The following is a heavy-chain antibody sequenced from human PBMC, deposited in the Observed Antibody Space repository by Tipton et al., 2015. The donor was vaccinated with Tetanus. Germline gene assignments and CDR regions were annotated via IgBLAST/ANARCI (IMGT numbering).Heavy chain of an antibody. D-gene: IGHD1-1*01. V-gene: IGHV4-61*01. J-gene: IGHJ4*02. CDR2: IYHSRST. Sequence: TLSLTCIVSGGSVSGSSHYWSWIRQPPGKPLEWVGYIYHSRSTNYNPSLKSRVTISFGTSKNQFSLNLESVTAADTAVYYCARANNDIPKKGPFDSWGQGTLVIVSS. CDR1: GGSVSGSSHY. CDR3: ARANNDIPKKGPFDS.